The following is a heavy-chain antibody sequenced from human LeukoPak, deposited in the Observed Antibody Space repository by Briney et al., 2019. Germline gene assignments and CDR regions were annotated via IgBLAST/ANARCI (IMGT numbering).Heavy chain of an antibody. CDR3: ARDQGLTGYFDY. V-gene: IGHV1-46*01. D-gene: IGHD3-9*01. Sequence: ASVKVSCKASGNTFTSYYMHWVRQAPGQGLEWMGIINPSGGSTSYAQKFQGRVTMTRDTSTSTVYMELSSLRSEDTAVYYCARDQGLTGYFDYWGQGTLVTVSS. J-gene: IGHJ4*02. CDR1: GNTFTSYY. CDR2: INPSGGST.